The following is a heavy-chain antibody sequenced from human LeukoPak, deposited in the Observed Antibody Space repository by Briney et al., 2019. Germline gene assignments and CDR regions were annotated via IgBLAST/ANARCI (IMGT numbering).Heavy chain of an antibody. CDR2: IIPIFGTA. J-gene: IGHJ2*01. CDR1: GGTFSSYA. CDR3: CKQLASYWYFDL. Sequence: SVKVSCKASGGTFSSYAISWVRQAPGQGLEWMGGIIPIFGTANYAQKFQGRVTITADESTSTAYMELSSLRSEDTAVYYCCKQLASYWYFDLWGRGTLVTVSS. D-gene: IGHD6-13*01. V-gene: IGHV1-69*01.